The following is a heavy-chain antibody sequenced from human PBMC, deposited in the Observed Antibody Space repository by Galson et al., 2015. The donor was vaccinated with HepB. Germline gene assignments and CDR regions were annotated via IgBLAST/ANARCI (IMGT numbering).Heavy chain of an antibody. CDR2: TYFRSKWFK. J-gene: IGHJ4*02. CDR1: EDSVSSKSVA. D-gene: IGHD6-19*01. Sequence: CAISEDSVSSKSVAWNWIRQSPSRGLEWLGRTYFRSKWFKDYAASVKSRITISRDTSNNQIALHLDSVTPEDTAVYYCARGPGAVATTFFDYWGQGTLVAVSS. V-gene: IGHV6-1*01. CDR3: ARGPGAVATTFFDY.